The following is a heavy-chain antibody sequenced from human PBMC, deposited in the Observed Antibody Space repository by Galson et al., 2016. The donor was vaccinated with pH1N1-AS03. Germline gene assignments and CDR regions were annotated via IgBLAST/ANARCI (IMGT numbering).Heavy chain of an antibody. D-gene: IGHD3-3*01. CDR1: GASINSGFDY. CDR2: IYDSVST. CDR3: ARRRYNFWSGSDS. Sequence: ETLSLTCTVSGASINSGFDYGGWIRQPPGKGLEWIASIYDSVSTYYNPSLKSRVTISLDPSKNQFSLTLHSVTAADTAVYYCARRRYNFWSGSDSWGQGTLVTVSS. J-gene: IGHJ5*01. V-gene: IGHV4-39*07.